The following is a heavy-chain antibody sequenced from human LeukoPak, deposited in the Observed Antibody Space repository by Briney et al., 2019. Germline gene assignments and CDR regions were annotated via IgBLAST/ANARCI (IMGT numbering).Heavy chain of an antibody. J-gene: IGHJ4*02. CDR3: AKELPIAARPSTAYLDY. CDR2: IRYDRSNE. V-gene: IGHV3-30*02. D-gene: IGHD6-6*01. CDR1: GFTFSSYG. Sequence: GGSLRLSCAASGFTFSSYGMHWVRQAPGKGLEWVAFIRYDRSNEYYADSVKGRFTISRDNSKNTLYLQMNSLSAEDTAVYYCAKELPIAARPSTAYLDYWGQGTLVTVSS.